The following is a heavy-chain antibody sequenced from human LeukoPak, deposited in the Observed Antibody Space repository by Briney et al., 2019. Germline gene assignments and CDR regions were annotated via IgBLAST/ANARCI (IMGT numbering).Heavy chain of an antibody. CDR2: TWYDGSSK. D-gene: IGHD4-17*01. J-gene: IGHJ4*02. V-gene: IGHV3-33*01. CDR1: GFPFSSYG. Sequence: GGSLRLSCAASGFPFSSYGMHWVRQAPGKGLEWVALTWYDGSSKYYVDSVKGRFTISRDNSKNTLYLQMNSLRAEDTAVYYCARYYGDSYYFDYWGQGTLVTVSS. CDR3: ARYYGDSYYFDY.